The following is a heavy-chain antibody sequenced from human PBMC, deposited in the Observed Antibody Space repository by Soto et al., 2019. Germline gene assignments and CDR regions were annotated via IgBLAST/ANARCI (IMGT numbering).Heavy chain of an antibody. Sequence: QVQLVESGGGVVQPGRSLRLSCAASGFNFSSYGMHWVRQAPGKGLEWVAVIWYDGSNKYYGDSVKGRFTISRDNSKNTLYLQMNSLRAEDTAVYYCARDPDIVLVPAAIAWFDPWGQGTLVTVSS. V-gene: IGHV3-33*01. D-gene: IGHD2-2*01. CDR2: IWYDGSNK. CDR3: ARDPDIVLVPAAIAWFDP. CDR1: GFNFSSYG. J-gene: IGHJ5*02.